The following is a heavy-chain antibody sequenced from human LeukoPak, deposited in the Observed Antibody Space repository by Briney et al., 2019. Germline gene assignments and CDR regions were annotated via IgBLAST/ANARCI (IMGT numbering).Heavy chain of an antibody. CDR3: ARGASTLIAAADNFDY. J-gene: IGHJ4*02. V-gene: IGHV4-39*07. CDR2: IYYSGSA. Sequence: SETLSLTCTVSGGSISSSSYYWGWIRQPPWKGLEWIGTIYYSGSAYYNPSLKSRVTISVDTSKNQFSLKLSSVTAADTAVYYCARGASTLIAAADNFDYWGQGTLVTVSS. D-gene: IGHD6-13*01. CDR1: GGSISSSSYY.